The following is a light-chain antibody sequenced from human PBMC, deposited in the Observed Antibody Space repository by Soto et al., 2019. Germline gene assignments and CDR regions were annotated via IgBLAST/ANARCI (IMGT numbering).Light chain of an antibody. CDR2: AAS. Sequence: EIVLTQSPGTLSLSPGESTTLSCRASRGISSSYLAWYQQKPGQAPSLLIYAASTRATGIPDRFRGSGSATDFTLTISRLEPEDSAVYYCQQYGASPPYTFGQGTKLEI. J-gene: IGKJ2*01. CDR1: RGISSSY. V-gene: IGKV3-20*01. CDR3: QQYGASPPYT.